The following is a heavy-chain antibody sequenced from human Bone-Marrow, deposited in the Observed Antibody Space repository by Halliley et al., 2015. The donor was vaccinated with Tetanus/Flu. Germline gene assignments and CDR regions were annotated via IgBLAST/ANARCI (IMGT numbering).Heavy chain of an antibody. CDR3: ARDLEWELLGAFDY. CDR1: GGTFSRYA. Sequence: QVQLVQSGAEVKKPGSSVKVSCKASGGTFSRYAISWVRQAPGQGLEWMGGIIPSFGTAHYAQRFQGRATITADRSTSTAYMELSSLSSEDTAVYYCARDLEWELLGAFDYWGQGTLVTVSS. CDR2: IIPSFGTA. J-gene: IGHJ4*02. V-gene: IGHV1-69*14. D-gene: IGHD1-26*01.